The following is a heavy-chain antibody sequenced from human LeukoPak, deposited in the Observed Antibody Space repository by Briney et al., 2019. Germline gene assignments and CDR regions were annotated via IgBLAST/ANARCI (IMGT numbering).Heavy chain of an antibody. CDR1: GFTFSSYA. D-gene: IGHD6-13*01. CDR3: AKRAAGTARYFDY. V-gene: IGHV3-30-3*02. CDR2: ISYDGSNK. Sequence: PGGSLRLSCAASGFTFSSYAMHWVRQAPGKGLEWVAVISYDGSNKYYADSVKGRFTISRDNSKNTLYLQMNSLRAEDTAVYYCAKRAAGTARYFDYWGQGTLVTVSS. J-gene: IGHJ4*02.